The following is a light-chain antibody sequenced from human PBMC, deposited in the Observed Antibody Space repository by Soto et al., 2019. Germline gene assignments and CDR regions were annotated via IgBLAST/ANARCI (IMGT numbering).Light chain of an antibody. CDR1: SSNIGNNY. CDR3: GTWDSSLSDFVV. CDR2: DNN. Sequence: QSVLTQPPSVSAAPGQKVTISCSGSSSNIGNNYVSWYQQLPGTAPKLLIYDNNKRPSGIPDRFSGSKSGTSATLGITGLQTGDEADYYCGTWDSSLSDFVVFGGGTKVTIL. V-gene: IGLV1-51*01. J-gene: IGLJ2*01.